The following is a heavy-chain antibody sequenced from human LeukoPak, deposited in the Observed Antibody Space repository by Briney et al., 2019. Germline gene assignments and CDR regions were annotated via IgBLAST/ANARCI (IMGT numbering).Heavy chain of an antibody. CDR3: ARDLYSGYDSDDY. Sequence: RSGGSLRLSCAASGFTFSSYGMHWVRQAPGKGLEWVADIWYDGSNKYYADSVKGRFTISRDNSKNTLYLQMNSLRAEDTAVYYCARDLYSGYDSDDYWGQGTLVTVSS. V-gene: IGHV3-33*01. CDR1: GFTFSSYG. D-gene: IGHD5-12*01. J-gene: IGHJ4*02. CDR2: IWYDGSNK.